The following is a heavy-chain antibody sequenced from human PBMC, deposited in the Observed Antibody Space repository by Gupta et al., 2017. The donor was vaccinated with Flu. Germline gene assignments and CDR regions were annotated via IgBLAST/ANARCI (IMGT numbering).Heavy chain of an antibody. Sequence: EVQLVESGGGLLQPGRSLRLSCAASGFTFDDYAMPWVRQAPGKGLGWVSGISWNSGDIGYADSVKGRFTISRDDAKKSLYLQMNSLRPEDTAWYYCAKGRAGYSSGLDFWGQGTLVTVSS. CDR1: GFTFDDYA. V-gene: IGHV3-9*01. CDR3: AKGRAGYSSGLDF. J-gene: IGHJ4*02. D-gene: IGHD6-25*01. CDR2: ISWNSGDI.